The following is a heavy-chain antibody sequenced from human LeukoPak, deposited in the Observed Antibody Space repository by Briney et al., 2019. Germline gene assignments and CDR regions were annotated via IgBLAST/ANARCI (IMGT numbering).Heavy chain of an antibody. CDR1: GFTFGSHA. CDR2: IFGSGGSP. Sequence: GGSLRLSCEASGFTFGSHAMYWVRQAPGKGLEWVAGIFGSGGSPHYAGSVKGRFTISRDNSRNTAYLQINSLRAEDTAVYYCGKTTVGYSSGQKPAWPVDYWGQGTLVTVSS. V-gene: IGHV3-23*01. CDR3: GKTTVGYSSGQKPAWPVDY. D-gene: IGHD5-18*01. J-gene: IGHJ4*02.